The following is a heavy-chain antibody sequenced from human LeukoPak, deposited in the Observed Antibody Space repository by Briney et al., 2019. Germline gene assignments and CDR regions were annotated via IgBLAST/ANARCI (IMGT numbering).Heavy chain of an antibody. V-gene: IGHV1-69*01. J-gene: IGHJ5*02. CDR1: GGTFSSYA. CDR2: IIPIFGTA. CDR3: AMGRFLEWLLFEGWFDP. Sequence: GSSVKVSCKASGGTFSSYATSWVRQAPGQGLEWMGGIIPIFGTANYAQKFQGRVTITADESTSTAYMELSSLRSEDTAVYYCAMGRFLEWLLFEGWFDPWGQGTLVTVSS. D-gene: IGHD3-3*01.